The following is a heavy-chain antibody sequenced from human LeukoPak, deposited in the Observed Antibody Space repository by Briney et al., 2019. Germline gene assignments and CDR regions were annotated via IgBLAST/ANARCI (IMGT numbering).Heavy chain of an antibody. V-gene: IGHV4-34*01. J-gene: IGHJ4*02. D-gene: IGHD2-2*01. CDR2: INHSGST. Sequence: PSETLSLTCAVYGGSFSGYYWSWIRQPPGKGLEWIGEINHSGSTNYNPSLKSRVTISVDTSKNQFSLKLSSVTAADTAVYYCARVTAGYHKAVYWGQGTLVTVSS. CDR1: GGSFSGYY. CDR3: ARVTAGYHKAVY.